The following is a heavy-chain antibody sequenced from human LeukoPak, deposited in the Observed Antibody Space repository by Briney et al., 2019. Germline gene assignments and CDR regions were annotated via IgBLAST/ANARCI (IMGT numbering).Heavy chain of an antibody. D-gene: IGHD3-9*01. V-gene: IGHV3-23*01. CDR2: ISYCGSIS. Sequence: GGSLRLSCAASGCTFSSYGINWVRQAPGKGLEWVSGISYCGSISYYADSVKGRFTLSRDNSEITVSLHMNSLRAEDTALYYGARDLDWGAFDAWGQGTLVTVSS. J-gene: IGHJ5*02. CDR3: ARDLDWGAFDA. CDR1: GCTFSSYG.